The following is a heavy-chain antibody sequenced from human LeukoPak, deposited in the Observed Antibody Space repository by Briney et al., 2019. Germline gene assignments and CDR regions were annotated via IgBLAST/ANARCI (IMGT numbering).Heavy chain of an antibody. J-gene: IGHJ6*03. Sequence: GESLKISCQGSGYSFTSYWIGWVRQMPGKGLEWRGTIYPGDSDTRYSPSFQGQVTISADKSVSTAYLQWSSLKASGTAMYYCARQLGVTHTSVMDVWGKGTTVTVSS. CDR1: GYSFTSYW. D-gene: IGHD2-21*02. CDR2: IYPGDSDT. V-gene: IGHV5-51*01. CDR3: ARQLGVTHTSVMDV.